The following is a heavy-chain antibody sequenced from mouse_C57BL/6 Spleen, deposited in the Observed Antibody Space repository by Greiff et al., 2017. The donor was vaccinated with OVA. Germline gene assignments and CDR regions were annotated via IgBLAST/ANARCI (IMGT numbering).Heavy chain of an antibody. V-gene: IGHV1-50*01. CDR1: GYTFTSYW. CDR3: ARTVGATRYFDV. CDR2: IDPSDSYT. D-gene: IGHD1-1*01. J-gene: IGHJ1*03. Sequence: QVHLQQPGAELVKPGASVKLSCKASGYTFTSYWMPWVKQRPGQGLEWIGEIDPSDSYTNYNQKFKGKATLTVDTSSSTAYMQLSSLTSEDSAVYYCARTVGATRYFDVWGTGTTVTVSS.